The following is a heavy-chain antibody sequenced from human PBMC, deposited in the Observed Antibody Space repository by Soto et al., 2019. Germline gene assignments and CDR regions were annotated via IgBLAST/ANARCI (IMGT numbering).Heavy chain of an antibody. J-gene: IGHJ5*02. CDR1: GGSINTNGYY. Sequence: PSETLSLTCTVSGGSINTNGYYWAWIRQPPGKGLEWIGSIDYSGTTYYNSSLKSRVIISSDMSKNQFSLRLTSVTAADTAVYSCARHPSAYYDSWGQGTLVTVSS. CDR3: ARHPSAYYDS. D-gene: IGHD3-16*01. V-gene: IGHV4-39*01. CDR2: IDYSGTT.